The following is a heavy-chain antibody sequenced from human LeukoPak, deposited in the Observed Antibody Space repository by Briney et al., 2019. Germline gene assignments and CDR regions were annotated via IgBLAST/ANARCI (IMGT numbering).Heavy chain of an antibody. CDR3: TRDQGVRYAFDI. J-gene: IGHJ3*02. CDR2: ISTSSSTI. Sequence: EGSLRLSCAASGFTFSSYSMNWVRQAPGKGLEWVSYISTSSSTIYYADSVKGRFTISRDNAKNSLFLELSSLGPEDTAVYYCTRDQGVRYAFDIWGQGSVVTVSS. D-gene: IGHD3-10*01. CDR1: GFTFSSYS. V-gene: IGHV3-48*04.